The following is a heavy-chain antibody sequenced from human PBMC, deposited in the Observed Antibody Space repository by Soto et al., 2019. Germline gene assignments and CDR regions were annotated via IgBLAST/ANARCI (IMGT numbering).Heavy chain of an antibody. CDR1: GGSISSSSYY. Sequence: QLQLQESGPGLVKPSETLSLTCTVSGGSISSSSYYWGWIRQPPGTGLEWIGSISYSGSTYYNPSLKSRVDISVETVKNPFSPKLSSVTAADTAGYYCTTAKHKIYYYGMDVWGQGTTVTVSS. CDR2: ISYSGST. J-gene: IGHJ6*02. D-gene: IGHD5-18*01. V-gene: IGHV4-39*01. CDR3: TTAKHKIYYYGMDV.